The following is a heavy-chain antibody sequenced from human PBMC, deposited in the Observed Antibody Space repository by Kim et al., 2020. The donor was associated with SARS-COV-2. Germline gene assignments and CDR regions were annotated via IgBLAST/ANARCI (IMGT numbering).Heavy chain of an antibody. CDR1: GGSISRGSDY. CDR3: ARQIWNSEWFPFDS. V-gene: IGHV4-39*01. J-gene: IGHJ4*02. D-gene: IGHD3-3*01. Sequence: SETLSLTCTVSGGSISRGSDYWGWIRQSPGKGLEWIGSVSHSGSTYDNVSLSSRITISVDTAKNQFSLRLTSVTAADTAVYYCARQIWNSEWFPFDSWGQGTLVTVSS. CDR2: VSHSGST.